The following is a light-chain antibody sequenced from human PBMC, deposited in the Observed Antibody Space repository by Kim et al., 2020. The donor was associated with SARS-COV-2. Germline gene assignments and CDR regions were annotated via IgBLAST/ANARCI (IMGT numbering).Light chain of an antibody. CDR2: GAS. Sequence: SLSPAERGTLSCKASQSVTRSFLAWYKHKPGQAPRLLIYGASSRATGIPDRFSGNGSGTDFTLTISRLEPEDFAVYYCQHFGSSPFGPGTKVDIK. J-gene: IGKJ3*01. V-gene: IGKV3-20*01. CDR1: QSVTRSF. CDR3: QHFGSSP.